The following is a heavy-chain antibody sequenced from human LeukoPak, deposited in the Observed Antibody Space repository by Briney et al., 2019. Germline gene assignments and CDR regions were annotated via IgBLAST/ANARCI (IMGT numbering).Heavy chain of an antibody. V-gene: IGHV3-23*01. D-gene: IGHD3-22*01. J-gene: IGHJ4*02. CDR2: VSGSGGST. CDR1: GFTFSSYA. Sequence: GGSLRLSCAASGFTFSSYAMSWVRHTPGKGLDWVSPVSGSGGSTYYADSVKGRFTISKDSSKNTLYLQMNTLRAEDTAVYYCAKGHSSGYYYYFDYWGQGTLVTVSS. CDR3: AKGHSSGYYYYFDY.